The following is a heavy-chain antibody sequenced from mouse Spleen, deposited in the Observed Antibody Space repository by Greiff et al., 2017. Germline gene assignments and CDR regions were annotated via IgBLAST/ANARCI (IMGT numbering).Heavy chain of an antibody. CDR3: ARNYGNYHYWYFDV. J-gene: IGHJ1*01. Sequence: VQVVESGPGLVAPSQSLSITCTVSGFSLTSYGVHWVRQPPGKGLEWLVVIWSDGSTTYNSALKSRLSISKDNSKSQVFLKMNSLQTDDTAMYYCARNYGNYHYWYFDVWGAGTTVTVSS. D-gene: IGHD2-1*01. V-gene: IGHV2-6*02. CDR2: IWSDGST. CDR1: GFSLTSYG.